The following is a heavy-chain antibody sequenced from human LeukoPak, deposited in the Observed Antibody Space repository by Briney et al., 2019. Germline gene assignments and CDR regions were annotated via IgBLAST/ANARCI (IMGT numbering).Heavy chain of an antibody. V-gene: IGHV3-30*03. D-gene: IGHD4-17*01. CDR1: GFPLITFA. Sequence: GGSLSPSCVVPGFPLITFAMHWARQAQGKGRGWVAVIGSDGRNRNYVDSVKGRFTISRDNSKNTLFLQMDSLRPEDTAVYHCARGSDYGDYPRVLDYWGQGTLAIVSS. CDR3: ARGSDYGDYPRVLDY. J-gene: IGHJ4*02. CDR2: IGSDGRNR.